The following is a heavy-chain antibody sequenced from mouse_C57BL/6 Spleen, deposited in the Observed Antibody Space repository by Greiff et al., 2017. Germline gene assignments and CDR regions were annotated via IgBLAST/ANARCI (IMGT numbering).Heavy chain of an antibody. D-gene: IGHD4-1*01. J-gene: IGHJ2*01. CDR2: IYPSDSET. V-gene: IGHV1-61*01. Sequence: QVQLQQPGAELVRPGSSVKLSCKASGYTFTSYWMDWVKQRPGQGLEWIGNIYPSDSETHYNQKFKDKATLTVVKSSSTAYMQLSSLTSEDSAVYYCALGGTSCDYWGQGTTLTVSS. CDR1: GYTFTSYW. CDR3: ALGGTSCDY.